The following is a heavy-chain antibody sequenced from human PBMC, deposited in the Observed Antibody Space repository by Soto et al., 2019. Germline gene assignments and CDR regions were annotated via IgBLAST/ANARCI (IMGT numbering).Heavy chain of an antibody. CDR1: GFTFSTYA. D-gene: IGHD5-12*01. CDR2: ISNSGHST. CDR3: AKGGPTFLNWFGP. Sequence: PGGSLRLSCAASGFTFSTYAMNWARLAPGKGLQWISVISNSGHSTFYADSVKGRFTISRDNSKNTLYLQMNNLRADDTAAYYCAKGGPTFLNWFGPWGQGALVTVSS. V-gene: IGHV3-23*01. J-gene: IGHJ5*02.